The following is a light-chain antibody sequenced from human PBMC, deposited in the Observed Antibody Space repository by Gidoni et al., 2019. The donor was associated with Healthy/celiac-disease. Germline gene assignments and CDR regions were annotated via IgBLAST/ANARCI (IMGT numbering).Light chain of an antibody. CDR1: SSNIGNNY. Sequence: QSVLTQPPSVSAPPGQKVTISCSGSSSNIGNNYVPWYQQLPGTAPKLLIYDNNKRPSGIPDRFSGSKSGTSATLGITGLQTGDEADYYCGTWDSSLSAKVFGGGTKLTVL. V-gene: IGLV1-51*01. CDR2: DNN. CDR3: GTWDSSLSAKV. J-gene: IGLJ2*01.